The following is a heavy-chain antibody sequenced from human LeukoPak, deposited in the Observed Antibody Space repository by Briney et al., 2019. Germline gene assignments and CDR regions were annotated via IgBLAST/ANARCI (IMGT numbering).Heavy chain of an antibody. Sequence: GASVNVACKASGYTFTGYYIDWVRQPPGQGLEWMEWINSDSGGTNYAKKFQGRVTMTRDTSTSTAYMELSSLRSDDTAFYYCARDTITVTTPYLDYWGQGTLVTVSS. V-gene: IGHV1-2*02. CDR3: ARDTITVTTPYLDY. CDR2: INSDSGGT. J-gene: IGHJ4*02. CDR1: GYTFTGYY. D-gene: IGHD4-17*01.